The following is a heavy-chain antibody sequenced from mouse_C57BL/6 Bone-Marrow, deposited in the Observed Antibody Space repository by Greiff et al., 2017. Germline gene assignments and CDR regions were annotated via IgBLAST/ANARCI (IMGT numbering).Heavy chain of an antibody. CDR3: ARSPPVVARYFDV. J-gene: IGHJ1*03. Sequence: QVQLKQPGAELVKPGASVKLSCKASGYTFTSYWMQWVKQRPGQGLEWIGEIDPSDSYTKYNQKFKGKATLTVDTSSSKAYMQLSSLTSKDSAVYYCARSPPVVARYFDVWGTGTTVTVSS. CDR1: GYTFTSYW. CDR2: IDPSDSYT. V-gene: IGHV1-50*01. D-gene: IGHD1-1*01.